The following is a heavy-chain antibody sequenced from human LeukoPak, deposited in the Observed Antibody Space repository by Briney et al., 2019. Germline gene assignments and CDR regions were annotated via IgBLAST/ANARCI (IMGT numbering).Heavy chain of an antibody. Sequence: GGSLRLSCAASGFTFSTYEMNWGRQTPGKGLEWVSYISSGGSTIYYADSVKGRFTISRDNAKNSLYLQMNRLRAEDRAVYYCARARFGYGTLSDYWGQGTLVTVSS. V-gene: IGHV3-48*03. CDR3: ARARFGYGTLSDY. D-gene: IGHD5-18*01. CDR2: ISSGGSTI. J-gene: IGHJ4*02. CDR1: GFTFSTYE.